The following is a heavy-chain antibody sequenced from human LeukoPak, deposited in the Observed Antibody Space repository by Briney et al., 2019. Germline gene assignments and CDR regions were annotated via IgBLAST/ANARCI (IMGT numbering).Heavy chain of an antibody. CDR1: GFTFSSHA. J-gene: IGHJ6*02. Sequence: GGSLRLSCAASGFTFSSHAMGWVRQAPGKGLEWVSSITGSGGGTYYGDSVKGRFTISRDNSKNTLYLQMNSLRAEDTAVYYCAKDGGGSLEWLPPMDVWGQGTTVAVSS. CDR3: AKDGGGSLEWLPPMDV. CDR2: ITGSGGGT. D-gene: IGHD3-3*01. V-gene: IGHV3-23*01.